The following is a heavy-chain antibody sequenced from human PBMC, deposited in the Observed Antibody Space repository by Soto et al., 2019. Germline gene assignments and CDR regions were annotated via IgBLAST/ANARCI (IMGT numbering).Heavy chain of an antibody. V-gene: IGHV4-39*01. CDR2: VSYGGST. Sequence: SETLSLTCTVAGGSISSSSYYWAWIRHPPGKGLDWIGSVSYGGSTYHNPSLRSRVTISVDTSKSQFFLDLTSVTAADTAIYYCGRHRRETGTYDHPLDSWGQGTLVTVSS. J-gene: IGHJ4*02. CDR3: GRHRRETGTYDHPLDS. D-gene: IGHD1-1*01. CDR1: GGSISSSSYY.